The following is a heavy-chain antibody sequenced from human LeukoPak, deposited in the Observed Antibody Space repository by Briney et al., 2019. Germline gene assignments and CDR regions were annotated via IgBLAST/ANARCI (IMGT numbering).Heavy chain of an antibody. Sequence: ASVKLSCKASGYTFTSYDINWVRQATGQGLEGMGWMHPNSGNTGYAQKFQGRVTMTRNTSISTAYMELSSLRSEDTAVYYCARGAYCSSTSCGYYYYYYGMDVWGQGTTVTVSS. D-gene: IGHD2-2*01. CDR2: MHPNSGNT. V-gene: IGHV1-8*01. CDR1: GYTFTSYD. CDR3: ARGAYCSSTSCGYYYYYYGMDV. J-gene: IGHJ6*02.